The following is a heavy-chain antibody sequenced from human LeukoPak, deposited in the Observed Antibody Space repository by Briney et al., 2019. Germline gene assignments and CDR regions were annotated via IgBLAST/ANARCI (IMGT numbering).Heavy chain of an antibody. CDR2: INPNSGGT. CDR1: GYTFIGYY. Sequence: GASVKVSCKASGYTFIGYYIHWVRQAPGQGLEWTGGINPNSGGTNYAQKFQGGVTMTRDTSVSTAYMELTSLRSDDTAAYYCARGHYYYYMDVWGKGTTVTVSS. V-gene: IGHV1-2*02. J-gene: IGHJ6*03. CDR3: ARGHYYYYMDV.